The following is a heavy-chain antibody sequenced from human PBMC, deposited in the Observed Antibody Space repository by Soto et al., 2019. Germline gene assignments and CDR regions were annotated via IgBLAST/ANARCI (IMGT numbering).Heavy chain of an antibody. J-gene: IGHJ4*02. CDR3: ARWLVRGDTYFDY. CDR2: IYYSGST. Sequence: SETLSLTCTVSGGSISSGDYYWSWIRQPPGKGLEWIGYIYYSGSTYYNPSLKSRVTISEDTSKNQFSLKVTSVTAADTAVYYCARWLVRGDTYFDYWGQGTLVTVSS. CDR1: GGSISSGDYY. D-gene: IGHD3-10*01. V-gene: IGHV4-30-4*01.